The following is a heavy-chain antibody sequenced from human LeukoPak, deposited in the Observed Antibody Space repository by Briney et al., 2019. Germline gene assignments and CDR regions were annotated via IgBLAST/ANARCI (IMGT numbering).Heavy chain of an antibody. D-gene: IGHD6-19*01. Sequence: GGSLRLSCAASGFTFSSYEMNWVRQAPGKGLEWVSYISSSGSTIYYADSVKGRFTISRDNAKNSLYLQMNSLGVEDTAVYYCATTLSGWSPPQTSYYSYYMDVWGKGTTVTISS. V-gene: IGHV3-48*03. CDR2: ISSSGSTI. CDR3: ATTLSGWSPPQTSYYSYYMDV. J-gene: IGHJ6*03. CDR1: GFTFSSYE.